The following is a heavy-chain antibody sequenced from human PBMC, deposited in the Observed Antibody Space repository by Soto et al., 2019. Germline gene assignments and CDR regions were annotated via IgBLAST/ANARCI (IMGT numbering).Heavy chain of an antibody. J-gene: IGHJ6*02. Sequence: PGGSLRLSCAASGFTFSSYAMSWVRQAPGKGLEWVSAISGSGGSTYYADSVKGRFTISRDNSKNTLYLQMNSLRAEDTAVYYCAKRHCTNGVCKPYSRPPDYYYYYGMDVWGQGTTVTVSS. CDR3: AKRHCTNGVCKPYSRPPDYYYYYGMDV. V-gene: IGHV3-23*01. CDR2: ISGSGGST. CDR1: GFTFSSYA. D-gene: IGHD2-8*01.